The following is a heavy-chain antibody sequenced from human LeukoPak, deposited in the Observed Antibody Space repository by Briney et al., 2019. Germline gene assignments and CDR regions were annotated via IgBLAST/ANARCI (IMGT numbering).Heavy chain of an antibody. Sequence: RVLLRFSYAATGCTSDEDTMYWVLQALWISKEWVSLISWDGGSTYYADSVKGRFTISRDNSKNSLYLQMNSLRTEDTALYYCAKDSCGGDCCPLAEYFQHWGQGTLVMVSS. J-gene: IGHJ1*01. CDR3: AKDSCGGDCCPLAEYFQH. D-gene: IGHD2-21*02. CDR2: ISWDGGST. V-gene: IGHV3-43*01. CDR1: GCTSDEDT.